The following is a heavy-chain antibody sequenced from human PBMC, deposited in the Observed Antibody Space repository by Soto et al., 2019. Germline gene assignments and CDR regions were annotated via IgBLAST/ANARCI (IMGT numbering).Heavy chain of an antibody. J-gene: IGHJ4*02. V-gene: IGHV3-23*01. CDR3: AKDNEVYADSAGYFDY. Sequence: EVQLLESGGGSEQPGGSLRLSCAASGFTFSNFAMGWVRQAPGKGLEWVSTISGSWSTTYYADSVKARFTISRDNSRNTVFLQVRSLRAEDTAVYFCAKDNEVYADSAGYFDYWGQGALVTVSS. CDR1: GFTFSNFA. D-gene: IGHD4-17*01. CDR2: ISGSWSTT.